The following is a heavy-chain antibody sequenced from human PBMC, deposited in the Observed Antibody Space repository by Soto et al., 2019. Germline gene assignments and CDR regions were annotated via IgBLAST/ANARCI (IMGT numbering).Heavy chain of an antibody. CDR1: GFTFSSYS. Sequence: GGSLRLSCAASGFTFSSYSMNWVRQAPGKGLEWVSSISSSSSYIYYADSVKGRFTISRDNAKNSLYLQMNSLRAEDTAVSYGARSEICSSTSCYGAFDIWGQGTMVTVSS. CDR3: ARSEICSSTSCYGAFDI. CDR2: ISSSSSYI. J-gene: IGHJ3*02. D-gene: IGHD2-2*01. V-gene: IGHV3-21*01.